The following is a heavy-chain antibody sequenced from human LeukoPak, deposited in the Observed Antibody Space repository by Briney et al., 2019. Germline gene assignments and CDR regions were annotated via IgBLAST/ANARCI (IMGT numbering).Heavy chain of an antibody. D-gene: IGHD1-26*01. CDR3: ARDLGSNYVYFDY. CDR2: IHTSGIT. Sequence: SETLSLTCTVSGGSISSHYWSWLRQPAGKGLEYIGRIHTSGITNYNPSLKSRVTMSGDTSKNQFYLNLRSVTAADTAVYYCARDLGSNYVYFDYWGQGSLVAVSS. J-gene: IGHJ4*02. V-gene: IGHV4-4*07. CDR1: GGSISSHY.